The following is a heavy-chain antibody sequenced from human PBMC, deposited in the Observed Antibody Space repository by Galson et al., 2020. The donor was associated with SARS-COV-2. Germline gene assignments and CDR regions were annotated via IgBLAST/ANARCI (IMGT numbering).Heavy chain of an antibody. CDR2: ISWNSGSI. J-gene: IGHJ4*02. CDR3: AKDSGWGSDYDSSGYYDY. V-gene: IGHV3-9*01. CDR1: GFTFDDYA. Sequence: GGSLRLSCAASGFTFDDYAMHWVRQAPGKGLEWVSGISWNSGSIGYADSVKGRFTISRDNAKNSLYLQMNSLRAEDTALYYCAKDSGWGSDYDSSGYYDYWGQGTLVTVSS. D-gene: IGHD3-22*01.